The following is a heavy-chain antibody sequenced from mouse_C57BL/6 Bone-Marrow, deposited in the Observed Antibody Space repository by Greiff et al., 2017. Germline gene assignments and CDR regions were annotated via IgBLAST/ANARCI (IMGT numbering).Heavy chain of an antibody. CDR2: IDPADSYT. CDR3: ARSNYYGSSLLYWYFDV. CDR1: GYTFTSYW. V-gene: IGHV1-69*01. J-gene: IGHJ1*03. Sequence: QVQLKQSGAELVMPGASVKLSCKASGYTFTSYWMHWVKQRPGQGLEWIGEIDPADSYTNYNQKFKGKSTLTVDKSSSTAYMQLSSLTSEDSAVYYGARSNYYGSSLLYWYFDVWGTGTTVTVSS. D-gene: IGHD1-1*01.